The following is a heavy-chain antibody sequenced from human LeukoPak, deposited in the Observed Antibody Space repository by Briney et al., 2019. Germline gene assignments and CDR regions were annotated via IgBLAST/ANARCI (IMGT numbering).Heavy chain of an antibody. D-gene: IGHD3-10*01. Sequence: GGSLRLSCAASGFTFSTYGMHWVRQAPGKGLEWVAVIWSDGTTKDYVDSVKGRFTISRDNSKNTLYLQMDSLRAEDMAVYYCARDRAYYYGSGSYYTPSYYYYGMDVWGQGTTVTVSS. CDR1: GFTFSTYG. V-gene: IGHV3-33*01. CDR3: ARDRAYYYGSGSYYTPSYYYYGMDV. J-gene: IGHJ6*02. CDR2: IWSDGTTK.